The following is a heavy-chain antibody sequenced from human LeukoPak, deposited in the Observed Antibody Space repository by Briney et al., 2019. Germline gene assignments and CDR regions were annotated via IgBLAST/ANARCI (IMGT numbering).Heavy chain of an antibody. D-gene: IGHD3-3*01. J-gene: IGHJ4*02. Sequence: SQTLSLTCTVSGASISSGAYYWTWIRQHPGEGLEWIGYIYYSGSTYYNPSLKSRVTISVDTSKNQFSLKLSSVTAADTAVYYCARARSGYYPFDYWGQGTLVTVSS. CDR3: ARARSGYYPFDY. V-gene: IGHV4-31*03. CDR1: GASISSGAYY. CDR2: IYYSGST.